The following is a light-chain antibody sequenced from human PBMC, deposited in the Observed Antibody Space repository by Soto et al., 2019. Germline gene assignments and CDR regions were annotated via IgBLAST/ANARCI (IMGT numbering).Light chain of an antibody. Sequence: QSALTQPASVSGSPGQSITISCTGTSIDVGTYNLVSWYRQYPGTAPKLLLYEVTKLPSGVSSRFSGSKSGNTASLTISGLQAEDDADYFCCSYAGSQTFVVFGGGTKLTVL. CDR3: CSYAGSQTFVV. CDR2: EVT. J-gene: IGLJ2*01. V-gene: IGLV2-23*02. CDR1: SIDVGTYNL.